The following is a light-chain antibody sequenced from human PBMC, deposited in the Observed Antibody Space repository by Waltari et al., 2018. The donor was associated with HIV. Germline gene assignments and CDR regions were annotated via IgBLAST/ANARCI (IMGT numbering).Light chain of an antibody. CDR3: QQRSNWPRMYT. Sequence: EIVLTQSPATLSLSPGERATLSCRASQSVSSNLAWYQQKPGQAPRLLIYDASNRATGIPGRFSGSGSGTDFTLTITSLEPEDFAVYYCQQRSNWPRMYTFGQGTKLRSN. J-gene: IGKJ2*01. V-gene: IGKV3-11*01. CDR1: QSVSSN. CDR2: DAS.